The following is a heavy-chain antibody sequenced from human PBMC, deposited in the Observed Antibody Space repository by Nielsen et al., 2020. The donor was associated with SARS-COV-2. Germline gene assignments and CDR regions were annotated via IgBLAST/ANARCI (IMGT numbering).Heavy chain of an antibody. Sequence: SETLSLTCAVFGGSISSGGYSWSWIRQPPGKGLEWIGYIYHSGSTYYNPSLKSRVTISVDRSKNQFSLKLSSVTAADTAVYYCARFVDTAMVKDAFDIWGQGTMVTVSS. CDR2: IYHSGST. V-gene: IGHV4-30-2*01. D-gene: IGHD5-18*01. CDR1: GGSISSGGYS. J-gene: IGHJ3*02. CDR3: ARFVDTAMVKDAFDI.